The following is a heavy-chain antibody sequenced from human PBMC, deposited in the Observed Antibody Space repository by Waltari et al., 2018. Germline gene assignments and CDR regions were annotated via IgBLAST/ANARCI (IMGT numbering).Heavy chain of an antibody. J-gene: IGHJ6*02. D-gene: IGHD6-13*01. CDR2: INAGNGNT. V-gene: IGHV1-3*01. CDR1: GYTFTSYA. CDR3: AAGIAAAGGGYYYYGMDV. Sequence: QVQLVQSGAEVKKPGASVKVSCKASGYTFTSYAMHWVRQAPGQRLEWMGWINAGNGNTKYSQKFQGRVTITRDTSPSTAYMELSRLRSEDTAVYYCAAGIAAAGGGYYYYGMDVWGQGTTVTVSS.